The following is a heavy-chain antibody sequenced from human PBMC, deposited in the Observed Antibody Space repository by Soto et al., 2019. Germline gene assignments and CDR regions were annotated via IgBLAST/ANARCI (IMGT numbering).Heavy chain of an antibody. J-gene: IGHJ6*02. D-gene: IGHD3-3*01. CDR1: GFTFSSYS. V-gene: IGHV3-48*02. Sequence: GGSLRLSCAASGFTFSSYSMNWVHQAPGKGLEWVSYISSSSSTIYYADSVKGRFTISRDNAKNSLYLQMNSLRDEDTAVYYCARDRRGYDFWSGYPGAGYYYYGMDVWGQGTTVTVSS. CDR3: ARDRRGYDFWSGYPGAGYYYYGMDV. CDR2: ISSSSSTI.